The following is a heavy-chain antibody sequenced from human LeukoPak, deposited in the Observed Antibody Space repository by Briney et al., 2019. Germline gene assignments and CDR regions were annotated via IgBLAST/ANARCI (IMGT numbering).Heavy chain of an antibody. V-gene: IGHV4-34*01. J-gene: IGHJ4*02. D-gene: IGHD3-22*01. CDR1: GVSFSGYY. CDR2: INHSGST. Sequence: SETLSLTCAVYGVSFSGYYWSWIRQPPGKGLEWIGEINHSGSTKYNPSLKSRVTISVDTSKNHFSLKLSSVTAADTAVYYCARSPKYYYDSSGYYRFDYWGQGTLVTVSS. CDR3: ARSPKYYYDSSGYYRFDY.